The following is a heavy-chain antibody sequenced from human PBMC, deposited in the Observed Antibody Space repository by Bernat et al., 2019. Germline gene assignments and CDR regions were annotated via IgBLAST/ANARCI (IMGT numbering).Heavy chain of an antibody. D-gene: IGHD5-12*01. CDR1: GFTFSRFV. Sequence: VQLVESGGGVVQPGRSLRLSCVGSGFTFSRFVMNWVRQAPCKGLEWVALISYDGRKKHYSDSVKGRFAISTDTLRAAVNLQMNGLRPEDTTLYYCAGTSGGFDFFPFDYWGQGALVTVSS. V-gene: IGHV3-30*09. CDR3: AGTSGGFDFFPFDY. J-gene: IGHJ4*02. CDR2: ISYDGRKK.